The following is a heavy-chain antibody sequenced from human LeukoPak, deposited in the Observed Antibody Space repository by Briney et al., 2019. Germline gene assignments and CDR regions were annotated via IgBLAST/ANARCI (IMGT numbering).Heavy chain of an antibody. D-gene: IGHD6-19*01. CDR2: ISYDGSKK. CDR3: AKTTAGYSSGRYPGWPVDY. Sequence: PGRSLRLSCAASGFTFSSNAIHWVRQAPAKGLEWVAVISYDGSKKFYADSVKGRFTISRDNSENTVYLQMNSLRADDTAVYYCAKTTAGYSSGRYPGWPVDYWGQGTLVTVSS. J-gene: IGHJ4*02. V-gene: IGHV3-30*07. CDR1: GFTFSSNA.